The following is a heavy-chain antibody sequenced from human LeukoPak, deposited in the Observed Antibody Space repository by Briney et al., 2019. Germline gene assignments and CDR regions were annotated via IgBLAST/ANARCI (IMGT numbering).Heavy chain of an antibody. CDR3: ARLAQITLVRGQSYYYHSMDV. CDR2: IYTSGTT. V-gene: IGHV4-61*02. D-gene: IGHD3-10*01. CDR1: GGSISSGSYY. J-gene: IGHJ6*02. Sequence: KPSQTLSLTCTVSGGSISSGSYYWSWIRQPAGKGLEWIVRIYTSGTTNYNPSLQSRVTISTDMSENQFSLRLSSVTAADTAVYYCARLAQITLVRGQSYYYHSMDVWGQGTTVTVSS.